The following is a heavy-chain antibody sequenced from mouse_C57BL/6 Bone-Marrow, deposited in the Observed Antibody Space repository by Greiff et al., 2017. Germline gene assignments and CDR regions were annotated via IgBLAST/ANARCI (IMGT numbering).Heavy chain of an antibody. V-gene: IGHV1-85*01. CDR1: GYTFTSYD. CDR3: ARVNNWDGWYFDD. CDR2: IYPSDGST. D-gene: IGHD4-1*01. J-gene: IGHJ1*03. Sequence: VQRVASGPELVKPGASVKLSCKASGYTFTSYDINWVKQRHGQGLEWIGRIYPSDGSTKYNEKFKGKATLNVDTSSSTAYMELHSLTSEDSADYFGARVNNWDGWYFDDWGTGTTVTVAS.